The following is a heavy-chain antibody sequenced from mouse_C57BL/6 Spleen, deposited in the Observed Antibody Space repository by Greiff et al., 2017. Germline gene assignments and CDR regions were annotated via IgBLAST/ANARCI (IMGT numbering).Heavy chain of an antibody. D-gene: IGHD1-1*01. CDR2: ISSGSSTI. J-gene: IGHJ1*03. V-gene: IGHV5-17*01. CDR1: GFTFSDYG. Sequence: EVKLVESGGGLVKPGGSLKLSCAASGFTFSDYGMHWVRQAPEKGLEWVAYISSGSSTIYYADTVKGRFTISRDNAKNTLFLQMTSLRSEDTARYYCARRGSSYRYVDVWGTGTTVTVSS. CDR3: ARRGSSYRYVDV.